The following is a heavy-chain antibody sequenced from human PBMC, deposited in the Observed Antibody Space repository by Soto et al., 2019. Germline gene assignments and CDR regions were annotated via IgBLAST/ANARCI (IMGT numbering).Heavy chain of an antibody. D-gene: IGHD5-12*01. CDR3: ARRYRDAVAVYGMDV. J-gene: IGHJ6*02. V-gene: IGHV5-51*01. CDR1: GYSFTNYL. CDR2: IDPGDSNT. Sequence: GALKLSRMGSGYSFTNYLIGLVCEMPAQCLEWVGVIDPGDSNTRYSPSFKGQFTISADKSISTASLQWSSLKASYTAMYDCARRYRDAVAVYGMDVWGQGTTVTVSS.